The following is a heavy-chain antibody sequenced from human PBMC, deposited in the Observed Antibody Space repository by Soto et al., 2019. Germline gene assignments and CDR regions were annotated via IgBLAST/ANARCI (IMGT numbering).Heavy chain of an antibody. V-gene: IGHV3-30*03. D-gene: IGHD2-2*01. Sequence: PRWSLRRSCSASGFTFSSYGMHWWRQAPGKGLEWVAVISYDGSNKYYADSVKGRFTISRDNSKNTLYLQMNSLKTEDTAVYYCTTDSDVVVPAATLYYYYYGMDVWGQGTTVTVSS. CDR1: GFTFSSYG. CDR2: ISYDGSNK. J-gene: IGHJ6*02. CDR3: TTDSDVVVPAATLYYYYYGMDV.